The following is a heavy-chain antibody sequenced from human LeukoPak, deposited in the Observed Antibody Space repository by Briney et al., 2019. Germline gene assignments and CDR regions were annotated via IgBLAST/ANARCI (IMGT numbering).Heavy chain of an antibody. D-gene: IGHD6-19*01. CDR1: GYSISSGYY. CDR3: ARARAVADAFDI. J-gene: IGHJ3*02. CDR2: IYHSGST. Sequence: SETLSLTCTVSGYSISSGYYWGWIRQPPGQGLEWIGSIYHSGSTYYNPSLKSRVTISVDTSKNQFSLKLSSVTAADTAVYYCARARAVADAFDIWGQGTMVTVSS. V-gene: IGHV4-38-2*02.